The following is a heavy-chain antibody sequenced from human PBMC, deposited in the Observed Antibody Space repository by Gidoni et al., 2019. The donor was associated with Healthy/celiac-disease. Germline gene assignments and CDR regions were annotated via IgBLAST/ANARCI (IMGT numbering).Heavy chain of an antibody. CDR2: ISGSGGST. D-gene: IGHD5-18*01. V-gene: IGHV3-23*01. Sequence: EVQLLESGGGLVQPGGSLRLSCAASGFTFSSYAMSWVRQAPGKGLEGVSAISGSGGSTYYADSVKGRFTISRDNSKNTLYLQMNSLRAEDTAVYYCANDGGYSYGYVADYWGQGTLVTVSS. CDR1: GFTFSSYA. CDR3: ANDGGYSYGYVADY. J-gene: IGHJ4*02.